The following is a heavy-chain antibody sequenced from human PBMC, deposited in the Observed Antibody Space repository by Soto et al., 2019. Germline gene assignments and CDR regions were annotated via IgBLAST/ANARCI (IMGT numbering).Heavy chain of an antibody. V-gene: IGHV3-23*01. CDR3: AKRYPYYFDY. CDR1: GFTFTSYS. D-gene: IGHD1-1*01. J-gene: IGHJ4*02. Sequence: GGSLRLSCAASGFTFTSYSMSWVRQAPGKGLEWVSSIIDSGGGTYYSDSVKGRFTISRDNSKNTLYLQMNSLRAEDTAVYFCAKRYPYYFDYWGQGTLVTVSS. CDR2: IIDSGGGT.